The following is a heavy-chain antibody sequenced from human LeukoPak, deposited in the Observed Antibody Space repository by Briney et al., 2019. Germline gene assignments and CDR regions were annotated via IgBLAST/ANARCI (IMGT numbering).Heavy chain of an antibody. CDR3: ASATADGHSYGLFDY. J-gene: IGHJ4*02. CDR2: IIPIFGTA. D-gene: IGHD5-18*01. Sequence: SVKVSCKASGGTFSSYAISWVRQAPGQGLEWMGGIIPIFGTANYAQKFQGRVTITADKSTSTAYMELRTLRSEDAAVYYCASATADGHSYGLFDYWGQGTLVTVSS. CDR1: GGTFSSYA. V-gene: IGHV1-69*06.